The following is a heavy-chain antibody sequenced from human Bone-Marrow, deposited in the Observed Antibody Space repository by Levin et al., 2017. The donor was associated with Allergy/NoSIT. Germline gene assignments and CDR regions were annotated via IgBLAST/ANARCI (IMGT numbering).Heavy chain of an antibody. D-gene: IGHD3-16*01. CDR2: IHYSGTT. V-gene: IGHV4-39*01. J-gene: IGHJ6*03. CDR3: ARPAGMISHYYYMDV. CDR1: GGSISSSSYY. Sequence: SETLSLTCTVSGGSISSSSYYWGWVRQPPGMGLEWIGGIHYSGTTYYNPSLKSRVTMSVDTSKNQFSLRLSSVTAADTAVYYCARPAGMISHYYYMDVWGKGTTVTVS.